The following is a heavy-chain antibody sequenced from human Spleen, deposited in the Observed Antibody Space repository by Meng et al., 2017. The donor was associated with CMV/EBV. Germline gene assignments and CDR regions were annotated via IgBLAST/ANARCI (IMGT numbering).Heavy chain of an antibody. J-gene: IGHJ2*01. CDR2: ISAYNGNT. D-gene: IGHD2-2*02. V-gene: IGHV1-18*01. Sequence: KASGYTFISYGISWVRQAPGQGLEWMGWISAYNGNTNYAQKLQGRVTMTTDTSTSTAYMELRSLRSDDTAVYYCARDRNQLLYNFFDLWGRGTLVTVSS. CDR1: GYTFISYG. CDR3: ARDRNQLLYNFFDL.